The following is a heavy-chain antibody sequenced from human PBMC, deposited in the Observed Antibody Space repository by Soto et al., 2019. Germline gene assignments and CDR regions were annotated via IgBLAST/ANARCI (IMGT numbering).Heavy chain of an antibody. D-gene: IGHD5-12*01. CDR1: GFTFRNYG. V-gene: IGHV3-33*01. CDR2: VWYDGGNK. Sequence: QVQLVESGGGVVQPGRSLRLSCAASGFTFRNYGMHWVRQAPAKGLEWVALVWYDGGNKNYVDSVKGRFTISRDNSKNTSYVQMNSLRDEDTAVYYCVRAAGYSGNDYVYYYGMDVWGQGTTVTVSS. CDR3: VRAAGYSGNDYVYYYGMDV. J-gene: IGHJ6*02.